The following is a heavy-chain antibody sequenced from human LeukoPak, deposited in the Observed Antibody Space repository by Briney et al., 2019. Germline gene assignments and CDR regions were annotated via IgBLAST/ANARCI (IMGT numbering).Heavy chain of an antibody. D-gene: IGHD4-17*01. Sequence: SETLSLTCTVSGGSISSGGYYWSWIRQHPGKGLLWIGYIYYSGSTYYNPSLKSRVTISVDTSKNQFSLKLSSVTAADTAVYYCARAPSEVWLTTGPVYFDYWGQGTLVTVSS. CDR1: GGSISSGGYY. V-gene: IGHV4-31*03. CDR3: ARAPSEVWLTTGPVYFDY. J-gene: IGHJ4*02. CDR2: IYYSGST.